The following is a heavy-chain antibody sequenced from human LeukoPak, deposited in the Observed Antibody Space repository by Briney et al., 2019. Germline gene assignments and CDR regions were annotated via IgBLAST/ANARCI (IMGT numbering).Heavy chain of an antibody. CDR3: ARDAGYGYDRFDY. CDR2: IKEDGSEK. CDR1: GVTLSGYS. V-gene: IGHV3-7*01. D-gene: IGHD5-18*01. Sequence: PGGSLRLSCSTSGVTLSGYSMNWVRRAPGKGLEWVANIKEDGSEKNYVDSVKGRFTISRDNAKNSLYLQMNSLRAEDTAVYYCARDAGYGYDRFDYWGQGTQVTVSS. J-gene: IGHJ4*02.